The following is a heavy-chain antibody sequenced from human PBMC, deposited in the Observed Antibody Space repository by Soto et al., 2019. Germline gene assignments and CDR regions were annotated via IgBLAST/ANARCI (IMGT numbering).Heavy chain of an antibody. V-gene: IGHV1-46*01. J-gene: IGHJ4*02. Sequence: GASVKVSCKASVYTFTSYYMHCVRHSHRQGLEWMGIINPSGGSTSYAQKFQGRVTMTRDTSTSTVYMELSSLRSEDTAVYYCARDLGIVATITAFDYWGQGTLVTVSS. D-gene: IGHD5-12*01. CDR1: VYTFTSYY. CDR3: ARDLGIVATITAFDY. CDR2: INPSGGST.